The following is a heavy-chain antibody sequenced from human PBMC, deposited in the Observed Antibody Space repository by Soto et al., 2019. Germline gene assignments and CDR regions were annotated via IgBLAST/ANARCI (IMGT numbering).Heavy chain of an antibody. Sequence: QITLNESGPTQVKPRQTLTLTCTFSGFSLTTSGVGVGWIRQSPGKAPEWLALIYWDDDKRYSPSLTSRLTLTKDTSKYQVVLTMADLDPADTAIYYCAHRVLRTVFGLVTTTAIYFDFWGQGTPVAVSS. D-gene: IGHD3-3*01. J-gene: IGHJ4*02. CDR1: GFSLTTSGVG. V-gene: IGHV2-5*02. CDR3: AHRVLRTVFGLVTTTAIYFDF. CDR2: IYWDDDK.